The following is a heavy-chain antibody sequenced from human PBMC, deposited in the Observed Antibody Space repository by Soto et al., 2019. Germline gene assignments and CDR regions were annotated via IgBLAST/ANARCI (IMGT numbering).Heavy chain of an antibody. J-gene: IGHJ4*02. V-gene: IGHV4-4*02. D-gene: IGHD1-7*01. Sequence: SETLSLRWGLYRSSFTGNNWWTWVREPSGHGLXWIGEIYPSWNTYYYSSLKSRVTISLDKSENQFSLKVTSLTAADTAVYYCASRDPGTSVDYWGQGTLVTV. CDR3: ASRDPGTSVDY. CDR2: IYPSWNT. CDR1: RSSFTGNNW.